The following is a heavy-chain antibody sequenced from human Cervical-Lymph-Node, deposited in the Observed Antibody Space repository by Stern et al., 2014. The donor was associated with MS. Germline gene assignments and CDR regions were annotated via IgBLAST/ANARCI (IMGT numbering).Heavy chain of an antibody. CDR3: ARGEWLRTFDAFDI. CDR1: GYSISGGYY. Sequence: QVQLQESGPGLVKPSETLSLTCTVSGYSISGGYYSGWVRQPPGKGLEWIGNIYHRGSPFYTPSLRSRVTISLAPSKTQFSLKLNSVTAADTAVYYCARGEWLRTFDAFDIWGQGTMVTVSS. V-gene: IGHV4-38-2*02. CDR2: IYHRGSP. J-gene: IGHJ3*02. D-gene: IGHD5-12*01.